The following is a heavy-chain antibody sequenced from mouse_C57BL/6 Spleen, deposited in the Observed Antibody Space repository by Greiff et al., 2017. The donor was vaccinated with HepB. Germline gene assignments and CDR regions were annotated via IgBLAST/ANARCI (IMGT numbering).Heavy chain of an antibody. J-gene: IGHJ3*01. CDR3: ARDLGAYYSNYGGFAY. D-gene: IGHD2-5*01. CDR1: GFTFSDYY. CDR2: INYDGSST. Sequence: EVQLQESEGGLVQPGSSMKLSCTASGFTFSDYYMAWVRQVPEKGLEWVANINYDGSSTYYLDSLKSRFIISRDNAKNILYLQMSSLKSEDTATYYCARDLGAYYSNYGGFAYWGQGTLVTVSA. V-gene: IGHV5-16*01.